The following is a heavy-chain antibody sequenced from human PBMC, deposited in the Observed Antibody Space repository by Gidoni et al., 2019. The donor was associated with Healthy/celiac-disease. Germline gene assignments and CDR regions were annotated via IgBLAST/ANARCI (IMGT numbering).Heavy chain of an antibody. J-gene: IGHJ4*02. CDR1: GGTFSRYA. CDR2: IIPIFGTA. CDR3: AREVARYCSGGSCRYFDY. V-gene: IGHV1-69*01. D-gene: IGHD2-15*01. Sequence: QVQLVQSGAEVKKPGSSVKVSCKASGGTFSRYAISGVRQSPGQGLEWMGGIIPIFGTANYAQKFQGRVTITADESTSTAYMELSSLRSEDTAVYYCAREVARYCSGGSCRYFDYWGQGTLVTVSS.